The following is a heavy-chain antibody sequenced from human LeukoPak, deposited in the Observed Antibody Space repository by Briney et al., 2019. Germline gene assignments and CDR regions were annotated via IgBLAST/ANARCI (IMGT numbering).Heavy chain of an antibody. CDR3: ARDGNYYGSGSPFYFDY. CDR1: GFTFSSYA. D-gene: IGHD3-10*01. CDR2: ISYDGSNK. Sequence: PGGSLRLSCAASGFTFSSYAMHWVRQAPGKGLEWVAVISYDGSNKYYADSVKGRFTISRDNSKNTLYPQMNSLRAEDTAVYYCARDGNYYGSGSPFYFDYWGQGTLVTVSS. V-gene: IGHV3-30*04. J-gene: IGHJ4*02.